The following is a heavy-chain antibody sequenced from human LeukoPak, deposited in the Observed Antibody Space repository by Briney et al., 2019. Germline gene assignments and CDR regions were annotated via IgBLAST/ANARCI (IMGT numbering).Heavy chain of an antibody. Sequence: GGSLRLSCAASGFTFSSYSMNWVRQAPGQGMEWVSSISSSSSYIYYADSVKGRFTISRDNADNSLYLQMNSLRAEDTAVYYCARNYGSGSYYNVDDYWGQGTLVTVSS. CDR1: GFTFSSYS. CDR3: ARNYGSGSYYNVDDY. V-gene: IGHV3-21*01. CDR2: ISSSSSYI. D-gene: IGHD3-10*01. J-gene: IGHJ4*02.